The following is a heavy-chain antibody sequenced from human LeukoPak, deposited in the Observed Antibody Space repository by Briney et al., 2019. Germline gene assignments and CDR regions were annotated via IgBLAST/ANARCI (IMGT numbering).Heavy chain of an antibody. D-gene: IGHD1-26*01. Sequence: SETLSLTCTVSGGSISSSGYYWSWIRQSPGKGLEWIGYIYDGWNSYSNPSLKSRVTISVDRSNSQFSLKLSSVTAADTAVYYCAREVINIVGAILDDYWGQGTLVTVSS. CDR2: IYDGWNS. V-gene: IGHV4-30-2*06. CDR1: GGSISSSGYY. J-gene: IGHJ4*02. CDR3: AREVINIVGAILDDY.